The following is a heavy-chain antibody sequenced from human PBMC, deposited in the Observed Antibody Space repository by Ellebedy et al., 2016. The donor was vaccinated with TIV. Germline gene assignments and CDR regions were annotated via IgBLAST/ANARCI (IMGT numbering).Heavy chain of an antibody. V-gene: IGHV3-23*01. J-gene: IGHJ3*01. CDR2: VSRSGGYT. D-gene: IGHD3-16*01. CDR1: GFTFTGYS. Sequence: GGSLRLSXAASGFTFTGYSMHWVRQAPGKGPSWVSVVSRSGGYTYYADSVQGRFTISRDNSKKTVYLQMNSLRAEDTATYYCAKDLFRSTPTGGAFDFWGQGTMVTVSS. CDR3: AKDLFRSTPTGGAFDF.